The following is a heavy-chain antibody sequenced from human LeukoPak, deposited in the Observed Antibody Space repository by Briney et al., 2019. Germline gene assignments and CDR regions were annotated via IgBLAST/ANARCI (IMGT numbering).Heavy chain of an antibody. CDR2: FDPEDGET. V-gene: IGHV1-24*01. CDR3: ATSTIFGVDPPYYYYGMDV. CDR1: GYTLTELS. J-gene: IGHJ6*02. D-gene: IGHD3-3*01. Sequence: ASVKVSCKVSGYTLTELSMHWVRQAPGKGLVWMGGFDPEDGETIYAQKFQGRVTMTEDTSTDTAYMELSSLRSEDTAVYYCATSTIFGVDPPYYYYGMDVWGQGTTVTVSS.